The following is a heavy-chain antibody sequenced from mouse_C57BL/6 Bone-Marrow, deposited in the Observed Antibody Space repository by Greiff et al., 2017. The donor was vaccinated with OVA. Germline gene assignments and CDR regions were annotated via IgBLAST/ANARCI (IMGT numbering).Heavy chain of an antibody. CDR2: IDPENGDT. Sequence: EVQLQQSGAELVRPGASVKLSCTASGFNIKDDYMHWVKQRPEQGLEWIGWIDPENGDTEYASKFQGKATITADTSSNTAYLQLSSLTSEDTAVYYCTTGYGSSPSYAMDYWGQGTSVTVSS. CDR1: GFNIKDDY. D-gene: IGHD1-1*01. J-gene: IGHJ4*01. V-gene: IGHV14-4*01. CDR3: TTGYGSSPSYAMDY.